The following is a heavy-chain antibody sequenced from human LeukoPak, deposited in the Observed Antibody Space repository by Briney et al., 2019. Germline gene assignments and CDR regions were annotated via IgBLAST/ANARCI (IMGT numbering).Heavy chain of an antibody. D-gene: IGHD2-15*01. J-gene: IGHJ5*02. CDR1: GGFISSYY. V-gene: IGHV4-4*07. CDR2: IYTSGST. Sequence: SETLSLTWTVSGGFISSYYWSWIRQPAGKGLEWIGRIYTSGSTNYNPSLKSRVTMSVDTSKNQFSLELSSLTAADTAVYYCARGVSLGYCSGGSCYNRFDAWGQGTLVTVSS. CDR3: ARGVSLGYCSGGSCYNRFDA.